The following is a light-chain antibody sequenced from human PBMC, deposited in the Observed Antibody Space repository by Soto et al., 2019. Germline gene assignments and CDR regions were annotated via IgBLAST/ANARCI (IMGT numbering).Light chain of an antibody. J-gene: IGKJ5*01. Sequence: DIVLTQSPATLSLSPGERATLACRASQNISSNLAWYQQKPGQAPRLLITGASTWASGIPARFTGSGSGTEFTLTISSLQSEDFGVYSCQQYNNWPFTFGQGTRLEIK. CDR2: GAS. CDR1: QNISSN. CDR3: QQYNNWPFT. V-gene: IGKV3-15*01.